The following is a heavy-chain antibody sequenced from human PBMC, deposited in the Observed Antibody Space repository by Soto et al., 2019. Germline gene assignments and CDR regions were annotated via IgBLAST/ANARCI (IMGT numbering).Heavy chain of an antibody. CDR3: AKDLASSGVGGYYYYYCGMDV. J-gene: IGHJ6*02. V-gene: IGHV3-30*18. CDR2: ITYDGSNK. CDR1: GFSFSSYG. Sequence: GGSLRLSCAASGFSFSSYGMHGVRQAPGKGLEWVAVITYDGSNKYYADSVKGRFTISRDNSKNTLYLQMNSLRAEDTAVYYCAKDLASSGVGGYYYYYCGMDVWAQGSMVTVP. D-gene: IGHD6-19*01.